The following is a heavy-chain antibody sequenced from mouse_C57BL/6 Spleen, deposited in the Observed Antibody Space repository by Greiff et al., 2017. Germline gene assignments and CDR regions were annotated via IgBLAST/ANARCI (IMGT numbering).Heavy chain of an antibody. D-gene: IGHD2-4*01. CDR1: GYSITSGYY. V-gene: IGHV3-6*01. Sequence: ESGPGLVKPSQSLSLTCSVTGYSITSGYYWNWIRQFPGNKLEWMGYISYDGSNNYNPSLKNRISITRDTSKNQFFLKLNSVTTEDTATYYCARVTITTYFDVWGTGTTVTVSS. CDR3: ARVTITTYFDV. CDR2: ISYDGSN. J-gene: IGHJ1*03.